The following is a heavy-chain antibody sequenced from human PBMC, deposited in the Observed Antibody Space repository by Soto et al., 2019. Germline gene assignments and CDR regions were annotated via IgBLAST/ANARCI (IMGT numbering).Heavy chain of an antibody. D-gene: IGHD4-17*01. V-gene: IGHV3-23*01. Sequence: PGGCLRPSCAASGFTFGMYALTWVRQRPGKGLEWIAAINSNERAPNYTHTVKGRFTISRDKSKSMVYLQMNSLRADDSAVYYCARGGVYGRDHYYTGMDVWGQGTTVTVSS. CDR1: GFTFGMYA. J-gene: IGHJ6*02. CDR2: INSNERAP. CDR3: ARGGVYGRDHYYTGMDV.